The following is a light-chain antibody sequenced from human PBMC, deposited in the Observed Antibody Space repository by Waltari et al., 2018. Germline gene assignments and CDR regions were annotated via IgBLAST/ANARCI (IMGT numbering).Light chain of an antibody. CDR2: RAS. CDR3: QQGYSYPRT. Sequence: DIQMTQSPSSLSASVGDTVTITCQASQGIGNNLNWYQQKPGKAPKLLIYRASSLQSGIPSLFSGSVSGTDFTLTISSLQPEDFATYYCQQGYSYPRTFGQGTKVEIK. V-gene: IGKV1-16*01. J-gene: IGKJ1*01. CDR1: QGIGNN.